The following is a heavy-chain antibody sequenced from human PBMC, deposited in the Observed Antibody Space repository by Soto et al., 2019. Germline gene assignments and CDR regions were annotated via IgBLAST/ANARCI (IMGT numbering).Heavy chain of an antibody. V-gene: IGHV1-18*04. J-gene: IGHJ3*01. CDR3: AREYYYGSGSYSAFDV. Sequence: QVHLVQSGGEVKKPGASVKVSCKASGYTFTNYGLSWVRQAPGQGLEWMGWISPYNGVTNYAPKIQDRVTMTADTSTRTPFMELRSLRSDDTAVYYCAREYYYGSGSYSAFDVWGQGTMVTVSS. CDR1: GYTFTNYG. CDR2: ISPYNGVT. D-gene: IGHD3-10*01.